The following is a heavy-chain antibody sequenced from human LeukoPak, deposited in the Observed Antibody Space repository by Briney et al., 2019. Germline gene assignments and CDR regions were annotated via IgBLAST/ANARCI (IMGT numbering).Heavy chain of an antibody. V-gene: IGHV3-7*03. J-gene: IGHJ4*02. CDR1: GIIFSSYW. D-gene: IGHD3-10*01. CDR2: IKQDGSEK. Sequence: GGSLRLSCAASGIIFSSYWMNWVRQAPGKGLEWVANIKQDGSEKYYVDSVKGRFTISRDNAKNSLYLQMNSLGAEDTAVYYCARARITMIRGVPFDYWGQGTLVTVSS. CDR3: ARARITMIRGVPFDY.